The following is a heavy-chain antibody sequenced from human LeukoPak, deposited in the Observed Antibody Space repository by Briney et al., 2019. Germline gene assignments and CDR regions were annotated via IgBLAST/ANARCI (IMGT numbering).Heavy chain of an antibody. CDR3: ARSYKFDP. Sequence: ASVKVPCKASGGTFSSYAISWVRQAPGQGLEWMGRIIPILGIANYAQKFQGRVTITADKSTSTAYMELSSLRSEDTAVYYCARSYKFDPWGQGTLVTVSS. J-gene: IGHJ5*02. CDR1: GGTFSSYA. D-gene: IGHD1-1*01. V-gene: IGHV1-69*04. CDR2: IIPILGIA.